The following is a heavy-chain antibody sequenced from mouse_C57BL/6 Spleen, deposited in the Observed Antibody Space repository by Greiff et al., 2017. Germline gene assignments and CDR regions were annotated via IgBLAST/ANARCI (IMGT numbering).Heavy chain of an antibody. J-gene: IGHJ2*01. V-gene: IGHV14-4*01. CDR3: TTPFHYYGSSPYYFDY. Sequence: VQLQQSGAELVRPGASVKLSCTASGFNIKDDYMHWVKQRPEQGLAWIGWIDPENGDTEYASKFQGKATITADTSSNTAYLQLSSLTSEDTAVYYCTTPFHYYGSSPYYFDYWGQGTTLTVSS. CDR1: GFNIKDDY. D-gene: IGHD1-1*01. CDR2: IDPENGDT.